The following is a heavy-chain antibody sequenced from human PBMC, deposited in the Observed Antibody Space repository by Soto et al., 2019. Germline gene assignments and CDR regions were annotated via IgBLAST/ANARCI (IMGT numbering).Heavy chain of an antibody. CDR1: GFPLSDSA. V-gene: IGHV3-73*01. CDR3: TRHAGGKVEHSFYYYFMDV. D-gene: IGHD2-15*01. CDR2: IRSKTNNYAT. Sequence: EVQLVESGGGLVQPGGSLKLACLASGFPLSDSAIHWVRKASGKGLEWVGRIRSKTNNYATTYAAPVRGRFTLSRDDSKNTAYLQMNNLESEDAAVYYCTRHAGGKVEHSFYYYFMDVWGKVATVSV. J-gene: IGHJ6*03.